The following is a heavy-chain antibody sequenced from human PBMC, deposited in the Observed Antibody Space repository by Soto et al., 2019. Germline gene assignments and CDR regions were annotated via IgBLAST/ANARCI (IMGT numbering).Heavy chain of an antibody. J-gene: IGHJ6*02. Sequence: QVQLMQSGAEVKKPGASVRVSCVASGYTFTSYYMHWVRQAPGQGLEWLGVIKLSGGSTTYAQRFQGRVTVTRDTSTSTVYMELRSLRSEDTAFYHCAREGNSYSGMDVWGQGTTVTVS. CDR2: IKLSGGST. CDR3: AREGNSYSGMDV. V-gene: IGHV1-46*01. CDR1: GYTFTSYY.